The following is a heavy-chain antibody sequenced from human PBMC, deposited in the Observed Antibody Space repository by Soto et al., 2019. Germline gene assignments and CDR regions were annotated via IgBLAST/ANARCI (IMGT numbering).Heavy chain of an antibody. V-gene: IGHV2-5*02. CDR1: GFSLSTSGVA. J-gene: IGHJ6*02. D-gene: IGHD4-17*01. Sequence: QITLKESGPPLVKPTQTLTLTCTFSGFSLSTSGVAVVWIRQPPGKALEWLTLIYWDDNKRYSPSLRSRLTXTXDXXKNQVVLTMTNMDPVDTATYYCARILPDYGDGMDVWGQGTTVTVSS. CDR3: ARILPDYGDGMDV. CDR2: IYWDDNK.